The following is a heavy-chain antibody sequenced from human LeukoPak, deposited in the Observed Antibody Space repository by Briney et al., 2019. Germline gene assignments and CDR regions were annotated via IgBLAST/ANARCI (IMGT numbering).Heavy chain of an antibody. D-gene: IGHD6-13*01. CDR3: ARDGNGYSSSWCDY. V-gene: IGHV3-7*05. CDR1: GFTFSSYW. CDR2: IKQDGSEK. J-gene: IGHJ4*02. Sequence: GGSLRPSCAASGFTFSSYWMSWVRQAPGKGLEWVANIKQDGSEKYYVDSVKGRFTISRDNAKNSLYLQMNSLRAEDTAVYYCARDGNGYSSSWCDYWGQGTLVTVSS.